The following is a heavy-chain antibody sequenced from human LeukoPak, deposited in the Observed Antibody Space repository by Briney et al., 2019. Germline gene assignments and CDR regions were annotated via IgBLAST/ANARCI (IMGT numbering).Heavy chain of an antibody. V-gene: IGHV4-39*07. CDR2: INHSGST. CDR1: GGSISGSSYY. CDR3: ASRKVYAHWFDP. J-gene: IGHJ5*02. D-gene: IGHD2-8*01. Sequence: PSETLSLTCTVSGGSISGSSYYWGWIRQPPGKGLEWIGEINHSGSTNYNPSLKSRVTISVDTSKNQFSLKLSSVTAADTAVYYCASRKVYAHWFDPWGQGTLVTVSS.